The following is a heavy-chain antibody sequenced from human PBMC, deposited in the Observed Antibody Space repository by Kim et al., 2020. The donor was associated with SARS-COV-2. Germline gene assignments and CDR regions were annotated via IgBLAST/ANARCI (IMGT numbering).Heavy chain of an antibody. Sequence: TSYDKRFQGRVTMTRDTSTSTVYMELSSLRSEDTAVYYCASGTEASYFDYWGQGTLVTVSS. CDR2: T. CDR3: ASGTEASYFDY. J-gene: IGHJ4*02. V-gene: IGHV1-46*01.